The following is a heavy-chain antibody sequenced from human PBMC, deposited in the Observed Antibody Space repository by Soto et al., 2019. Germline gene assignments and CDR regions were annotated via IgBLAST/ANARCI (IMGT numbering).Heavy chain of an antibody. Sequence: SETLSLTCTVSGGSISSYYWSWIRQPPGKGLEWIGYIYYSGSTNYNPSLKSRVTISVDTSKNQFSLKLSSVTAADTAVYYCARGKYYDSSWFDPWGQGTLVTVSS. CDR1: GGSISSYY. CDR3: ARGKYYDSSWFDP. J-gene: IGHJ5*02. CDR2: IYYSGST. V-gene: IGHV4-59*01. D-gene: IGHD3-22*01.